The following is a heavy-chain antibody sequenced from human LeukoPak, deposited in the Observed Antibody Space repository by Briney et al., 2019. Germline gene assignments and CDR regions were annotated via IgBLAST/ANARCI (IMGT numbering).Heavy chain of an antibody. D-gene: IGHD2-15*01. V-gene: IGHV1-69*06. Sequence: SVKVSCKASGGTFSSYAISWVRQAPGQGLEWMGGIIPIFGTANYAQKFQGRATITADKSTSTAYMELSSLRSEDTAVYHCARVQVVVAATRAFDIWGQGTMVTASS. CDR2: IIPIFGTA. CDR1: GGTFSSYA. CDR3: ARVQVVVAATRAFDI. J-gene: IGHJ3*02.